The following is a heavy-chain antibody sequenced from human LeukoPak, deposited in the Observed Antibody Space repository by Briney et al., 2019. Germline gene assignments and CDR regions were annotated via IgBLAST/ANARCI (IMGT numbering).Heavy chain of an antibody. J-gene: IGHJ5*02. V-gene: IGHV1-8*01. D-gene: IGHD2-2*01. Sequence: GASVKVSCKASRYTFTSYDINWVRQATGQGLEWMGWMNPDSGNTGYAQKFQGRVTMTRNASISTAYMELSSLRSEDTAMYYCARGLHCSKANCRRGEWFDPWGQGTLVTVSS. CDR2: MNPDSGNT. CDR3: ARGLHCSKANCRRGEWFDP. CDR1: RYTFTSYD.